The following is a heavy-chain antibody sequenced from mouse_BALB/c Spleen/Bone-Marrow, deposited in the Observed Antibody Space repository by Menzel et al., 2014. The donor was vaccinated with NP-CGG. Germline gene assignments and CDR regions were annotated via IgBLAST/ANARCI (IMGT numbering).Heavy chain of an antibody. CDR3: TRGRYGNYDEDYAMDY. CDR2: INYGGRI. J-gene: IGHJ4*01. Sequence: DVQLQESGPGLVKPSQSLSLTCTVTGYSVTSDYAWNWIRQFPGNKLEWMGYINYGGRISYNPSLKSRISITRDTSKNQFFLQLNSVTYEDTATYYCTRGRYGNYDEDYAMDYWGQGTSVTVSS. V-gene: IGHV3-2*02. D-gene: IGHD2-10*02. CDR1: GYSVTSDYA.